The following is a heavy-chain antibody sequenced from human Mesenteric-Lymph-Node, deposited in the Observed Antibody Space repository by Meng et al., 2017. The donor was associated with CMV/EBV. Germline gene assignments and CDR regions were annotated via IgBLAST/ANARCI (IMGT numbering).Heavy chain of an antibody. CDR3: ARDRGNLVPVGMDV. D-gene: IGHD3-10*01. CDR1: GFTVSSNY. CDR2: IYSDDST. Sequence: GGSLRLSCAASGFTVSSNYMSWVRQAPGKGLEWVSLIYSDDSTYCADSVKGRFTISRDNSKNTLYLQMNSLRAEDTAVYYCARDRGNLVPVGMDVWGQGTTVTVSS. V-gene: IGHV3-66*02. J-gene: IGHJ6*02.